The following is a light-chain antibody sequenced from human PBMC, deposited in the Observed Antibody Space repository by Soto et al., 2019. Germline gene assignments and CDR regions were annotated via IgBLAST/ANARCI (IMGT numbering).Light chain of an antibody. CDR2: EVT. Sequence: QSALTQPASVSGSPGQSITLSCTGTSSDVGGFDSVSWYQQHPGSAPKLMIYEVTNRPSGVSHRFSGSKSGNTASLTISGPQTEDAGDYYCSSYANSNTVVFGTGTKLAVL. J-gene: IGLJ1*01. V-gene: IGLV2-14*01. CDR1: SSDVGGFDS. CDR3: SSYANSNTVV.